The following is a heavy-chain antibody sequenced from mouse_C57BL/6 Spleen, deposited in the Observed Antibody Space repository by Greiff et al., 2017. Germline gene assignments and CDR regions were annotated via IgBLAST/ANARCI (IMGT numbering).Heavy chain of an antibody. CDR3: ARHEGIYAMDY. CDR2: ISSGGSYT. D-gene: IGHD2-14*01. V-gene: IGHV5-6*01. Sequence: EVQRVESGGDLVKPGGSLKLSCAASGFTFSSYGMSWVRQTPDKRLEWVATISSGGSYTYYPDSVKGRFTISRDNAKNTLYLQMSSLKSEDTAMYSCARHEGIYAMDYWGQGTSVTVSS. J-gene: IGHJ4*01. CDR1: GFTFSSYG.